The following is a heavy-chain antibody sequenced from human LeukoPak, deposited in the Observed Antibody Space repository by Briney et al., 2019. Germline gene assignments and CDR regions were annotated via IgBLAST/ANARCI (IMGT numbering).Heavy chain of an antibody. CDR3: ASLVPPGYSSRWADPYYYYYGMDV. J-gene: IGHJ6*02. V-gene: IGHV1-46*01. CDR1: GYTFTSCY. Sequence: ASVKVSCKASGYTFTSCYMHWVRQAPGQGLEWMGIINPSGGSTSYAQKFQGRVTMTRDTSTSTVYMELSSLRSEDTAVYYCASLVPPGYSSRWADPYYYYYGMDVWGQGTTVTVSS. CDR2: INPSGGST. D-gene: IGHD6-13*01.